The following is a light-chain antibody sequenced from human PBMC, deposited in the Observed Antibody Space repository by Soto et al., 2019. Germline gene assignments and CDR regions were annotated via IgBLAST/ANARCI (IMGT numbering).Light chain of an antibody. V-gene: IGLV2-14*01. CDR2: EVS. Sequence: QSAVTQPASVSGSPGQSITVSCTGTSSDVGGYNYVSWYQQHPGKAPKLMIYEVSNRPSGVSNRFSGSKSGNTASLTISGLQTEDEADYYCSSYTSSSTLGFGGGTKLTVL. CDR3: SSYTSSSTLG. CDR1: SSDVGGYNY. J-gene: IGLJ3*02.